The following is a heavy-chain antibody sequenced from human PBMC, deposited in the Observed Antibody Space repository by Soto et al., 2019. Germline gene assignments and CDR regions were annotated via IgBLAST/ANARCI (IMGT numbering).Heavy chain of an antibody. CDR2: IYPGDSDT. D-gene: IGHD2-2*01. CDR3: ARLGDYCSSTSCHYYYYYGMDV. CDR1: GYSFTSYW. V-gene: IGHV5-51*01. Sequence: TGESLKISCKGSGYSFTSYWIGWVRQMPGKGLEWMGIIYPGDSDTRYSPSFQGQVTISADKSISTAYLQWSSLKASDTAMYYCARLGDYCSSTSCHYYYYYGMDVWGQGTTVTVSS. J-gene: IGHJ6*02.